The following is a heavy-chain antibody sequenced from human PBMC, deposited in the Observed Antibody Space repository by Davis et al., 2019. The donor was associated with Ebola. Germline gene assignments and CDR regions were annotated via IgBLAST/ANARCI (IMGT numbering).Heavy chain of an antibody. Sequence: PSETLSLTCGVSGGSISSGSYYWSWIRQPAGKGLDWIGTISYSGSTNYNPSLKSRVTISVDTSKNHFSLKLSSVTAADTAVYYCTRGPGPYYYYIDVWGKGTTVTVSS. CDR3: TRGPGPYYYYIDV. CDR2: ISYSGST. J-gene: IGHJ6*03. CDR1: GGSISSGSYY. V-gene: IGHV4-61*10.